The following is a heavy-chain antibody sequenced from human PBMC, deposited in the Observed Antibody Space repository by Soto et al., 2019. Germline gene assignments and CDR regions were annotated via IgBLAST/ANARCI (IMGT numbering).Heavy chain of an antibody. J-gene: IGHJ4*02. CDR1: GFTFSNAW. Sequence: PGGSLRLSCAASGFTFSNAWMNWVRQAPGKGLEWVGRIKSKTDGGTTDYAAPVKGRFTISRDDSKNTLYLQMNSLKTEDTAVYYCTTDLDSTSLVQTYYFDYWGQGTLVTVSS. CDR3: TTDLDSTSLVQTYYFDY. CDR2: IKSKTDGGTT. V-gene: IGHV3-15*07. D-gene: IGHD2-2*01.